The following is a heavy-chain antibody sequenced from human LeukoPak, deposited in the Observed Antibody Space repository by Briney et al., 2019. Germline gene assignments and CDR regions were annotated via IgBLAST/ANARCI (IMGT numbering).Heavy chain of an antibody. CDR3: ARSNQADDY. J-gene: IGHJ4*02. D-gene: IGHD1-14*01. Sequence: GSLRLSCAASGFTFSSYWMHWVRQVPGKGLVWVARINPGGSSITYADSVKGRFTIPRDNAKNTLYLQMDSLRAEDTGVYYCARSNQADDYWGQGTLVTVSS. CDR2: INPGGSSI. CDR1: GFTFSSYW. V-gene: IGHV3-74*01.